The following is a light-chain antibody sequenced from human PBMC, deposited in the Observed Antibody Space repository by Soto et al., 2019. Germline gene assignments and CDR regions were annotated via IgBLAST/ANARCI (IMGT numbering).Light chain of an antibody. Sequence: ESVLTQSPGTLSLSPGERATLSCRASQSVTSSYLAWYQQKPGQAPRLLIYGASSRATGIPDRFSGSGSGTDFTLTISRLEPEDFAVYYCQQYGSSPQGTFGQGTKVEIK. CDR3: QQYGSSPQGT. CDR2: GAS. J-gene: IGKJ1*01. CDR1: QSVTSSY. V-gene: IGKV3-20*01.